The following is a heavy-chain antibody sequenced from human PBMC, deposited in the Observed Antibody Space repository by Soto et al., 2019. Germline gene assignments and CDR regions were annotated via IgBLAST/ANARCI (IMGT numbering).Heavy chain of an antibody. D-gene: IGHD2-2*01. CDR3: ARCNTTGCFRGWFDP. V-gene: IGHV3-23*01. J-gene: IGHJ5*02. CDR1: GFAFSAYA. CDR2: ISGGGGTST. Sequence: EVQLLESGGGLVQPGGSLRLSCAASGFAFSAYAMSWVRQAPGKGLECVSAISGGGGTSTSYANSVQGRFTISRDNSRNTLFLQMNSLRAEDTAVYYCARCNTTGCFRGWFDPCGQGILVTVSS.